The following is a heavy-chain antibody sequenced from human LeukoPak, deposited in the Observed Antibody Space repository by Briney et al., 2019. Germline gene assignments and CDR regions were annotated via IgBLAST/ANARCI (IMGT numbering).Heavy chain of an antibody. J-gene: IGHJ6*03. Sequence: SETLSLTCAVYGGSFSGYYWNWIRQPPGKGLEWIGEINHGGTTNYNPSLKSRATISVDTSKNQVSLKLTSVTAADTAVYYCARLSVIVGSTLEYYYYYMDVWGQGTTVTVSS. CDR3: ARLSVIVGSTLEYYYYYMDV. CDR2: INHGGTT. D-gene: IGHD1-26*01. CDR1: GGSFSGYY. V-gene: IGHV4-34*01.